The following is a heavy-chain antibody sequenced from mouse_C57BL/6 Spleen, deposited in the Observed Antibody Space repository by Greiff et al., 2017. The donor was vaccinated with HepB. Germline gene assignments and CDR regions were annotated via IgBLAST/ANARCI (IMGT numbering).Heavy chain of an antibody. J-gene: IGHJ2*01. Sequence: QVQLQQPGAELVRPGSSEKLSCKASGYTFTSYWMDWVKQRPGQGLEWIGNIYPSDSETHYNQKFKDKATLTVDKSSSTAYMQLSSLTSEDSAVYYCARASLTTVVATGDYWGQGTTLTVSS. CDR3: ARASLTTVVATGDY. CDR1: GYTFTSYW. V-gene: IGHV1-61*01. CDR2: IYPSDSET. D-gene: IGHD1-1*01.